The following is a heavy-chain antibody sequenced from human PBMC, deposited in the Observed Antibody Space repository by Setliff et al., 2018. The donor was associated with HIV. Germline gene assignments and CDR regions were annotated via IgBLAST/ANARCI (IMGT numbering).Heavy chain of an antibody. CDR2: IYHSGTT. J-gene: IGHJ3*02. CDR3: ARVPPEYSSSSQAFDI. Sequence: KASETLSLTCTVSGGSISSYYWSWIRQPPGKGLEWIGYIYHSGTTSYNPSLKGRVTISVDTSKNKFSLKMRSVTAADTAVYYCARVPPEYSSSSQAFDIWGQGTKVTVSS. CDR1: GGSISSYY. V-gene: IGHV4-59*01. D-gene: IGHD6-6*01.